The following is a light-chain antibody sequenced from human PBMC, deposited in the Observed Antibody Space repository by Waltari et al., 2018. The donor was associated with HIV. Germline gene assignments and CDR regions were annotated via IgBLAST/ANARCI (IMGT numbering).Light chain of an antibody. CDR2: DAS. Sequence: EIVLTQSPATLSLSPGQRATLPCRASQSFSNYLAWYQQKPGQAPNLLIYDASNRATGIPARFSGSGSGTDFTLIISSLEPEDSAVYYCQQRGNWPWTFGQGTEVEIK. CDR1: QSFSNY. CDR3: QQRGNWPWT. V-gene: IGKV3-11*01. J-gene: IGKJ1*01.